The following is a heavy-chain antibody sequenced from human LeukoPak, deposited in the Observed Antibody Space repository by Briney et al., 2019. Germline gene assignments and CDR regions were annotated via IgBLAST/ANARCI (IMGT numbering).Heavy chain of an antibody. D-gene: IGHD1-1*01. CDR3: AMYFNWVAGDV. CDR1: GITFSTYW. V-gene: IGHV3-7*01. J-gene: IGHJ6*02. CDR2: IKEDGSEK. Sequence: GGSLRLSCAASGITFSTYWMSWVRQAPGKGLEWVANIKEDGSEKYYMDSVKGRFTISRDSAKNSVYLQMNSLRAEDTAVSYCAMYFNWVAGDVGGQGTTVCVSS.